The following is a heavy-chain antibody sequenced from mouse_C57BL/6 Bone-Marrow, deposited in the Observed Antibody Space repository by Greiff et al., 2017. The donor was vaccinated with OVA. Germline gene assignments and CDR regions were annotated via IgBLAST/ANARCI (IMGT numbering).Heavy chain of an antibody. CDR3: TNIYYYGSSPAY. Sequence: VQLKQSGAELVRPGASVKLSCTASGFNIKDYYMHWVKQRPEQGLEWIGRIDPEDGDTEYAPKFQGKATMTADTSSNTAYLQLSSLTSEDTAVYYCTNIYYYGSSPAYWGQGTLVTVSA. D-gene: IGHD1-1*01. CDR1: GFNIKDYY. J-gene: IGHJ3*01. CDR2: IDPEDGDT. V-gene: IGHV14-1*01.